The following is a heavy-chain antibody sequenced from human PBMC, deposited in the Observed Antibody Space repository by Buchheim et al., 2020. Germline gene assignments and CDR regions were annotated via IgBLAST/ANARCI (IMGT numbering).Heavy chain of an antibody. V-gene: IGHV3-23*01. Sequence: EVQLLESGGGLVQPGGSLRLSCVASGFTFDDYAMSWVRQGPGKGLEWVAGSSFSGGMTDYADSVKGRFTISRDNSKSTLLLKMNSLRAEDTAVYYCAKFEQSSSSSSGFDHWGQGT. CDR2: SSFSGGMT. D-gene: IGHD6-6*01. CDR1: GFTFDDYA. J-gene: IGHJ4*02. CDR3: AKFEQSSSSSSGFDH.